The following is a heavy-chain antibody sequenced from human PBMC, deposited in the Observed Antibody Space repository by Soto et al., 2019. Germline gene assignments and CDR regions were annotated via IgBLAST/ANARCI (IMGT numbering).Heavy chain of an antibody. CDR1: GGSISSSSYY. J-gene: IGHJ6*03. Sequence: TLSLTCTVSGGSISSSSYYWGWIRQPPGKGLEWIGRIYYSGSTYYNPSLKSRVTISVDTSKNQFSLKLSSVTAADTAVYYCARVLRFLEWSTHYYYYMDVWGKGTTVTVSS. CDR3: ARVLRFLEWSTHYYYYMDV. D-gene: IGHD3-3*01. CDR2: IYYSGST. V-gene: IGHV4-39*01.